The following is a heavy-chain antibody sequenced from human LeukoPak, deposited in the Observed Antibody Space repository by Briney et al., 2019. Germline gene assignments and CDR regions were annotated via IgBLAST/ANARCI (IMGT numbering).Heavy chain of an antibody. D-gene: IGHD3-22*01. CDR2: ISAYNGNT. CDR3: ARVLGSPYYYDSSAYLGY. CDR1: TYTFTSYG. V-gene: IGHV1-18*01. J-gene: IGHJ4*02. Sequence: ASVKVSCKASTYTFTSYGISWVRQAPGQGLEWMGWISAYNGNTNYAQKLQGRVTMTTDTSTSTAYMELRSLRSDDTAVYYCARVLGSPYYYDSSAYLGYWGQGTLVTVSS.